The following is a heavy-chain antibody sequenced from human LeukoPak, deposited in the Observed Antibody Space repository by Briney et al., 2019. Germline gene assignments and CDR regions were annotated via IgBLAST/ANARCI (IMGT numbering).Heavy chain of an antibody. J-gene: IGHJ5*02. CDR3: ARHAWDGTPHRWFDP. V-gene: IGHV5-51*01. CDR1: GYGFTNYW. Sequence: GASLQISCKASGYGFTNYWIGWVRQIPGRGLEWMGIINPPNSDAKYSPSFQGQVTISVDKSISTAYLQCTSLKASDNAIYYCARHAWDGTPHRWFDPWGQGTRVTVSS. CDR2: INPPNSDA. D-gene: IGHD1-7*01.